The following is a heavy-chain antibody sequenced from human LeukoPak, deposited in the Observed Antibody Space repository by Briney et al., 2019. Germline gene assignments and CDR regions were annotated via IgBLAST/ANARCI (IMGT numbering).Heavy chain of an antibody. CDR1: GFTISGFW. V-gene: IGHV3-7*04. J-gene: IGHJ6*02. Sequence: GGSMRLSCTGSGFTISGFWMSWGRQLPGKGLGWVAYMNQDGSEKTYVDSVNGRFTISRDHAQNSLFLQVNNLTVEDTAVDYCARGAVDYTPVGRYYYNMDVWGQGTTVTVSS. CDR3: ARGAVDYTPVGRYYYNMDV. CDR2: MNQDGSEK. D-gene: IGHD3-3*01.